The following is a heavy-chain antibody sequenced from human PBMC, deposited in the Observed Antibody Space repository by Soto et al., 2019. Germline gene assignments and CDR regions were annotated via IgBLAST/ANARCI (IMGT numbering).Heavy chain of an antibody. V-gene: IGHV3-30*18. D-gene: IGHD6-19*01. CDR3: AKDGGSSGWHFDY. CDR2: ISYDGSNK. Sequence: QVQLVESGGGVVQPGRSLRLSCAASGFTFSSYGMHWVRQAPGKGLEWVAVISYDGSNKYYADSVKGRFTISRDNSKNTLYLQMNSLRAEDTAVYYCAKDGGSSGWHFDYRGQGTLVTVSS. CDR1: GFTFSSYG. J-gene: IGHJ4*02.